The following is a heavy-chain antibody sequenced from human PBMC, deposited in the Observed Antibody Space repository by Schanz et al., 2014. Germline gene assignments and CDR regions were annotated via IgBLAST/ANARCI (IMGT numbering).Heavy chain of an antibody. J-gene: IGHJ4*02. CDR2: ISHDGNNK. D-gene: IGHD3-22*01. V-gene: IGHV3-30-3*02. CDR3: AKDGRLPYYGTGSDFDY. Sequence: QAQLVESGGGVVQPGRSLRLSCAASGFAFRSYAMHWVRQAPGKGLEWAALISHDGNNKHYVDSVEGRFTISRDNLKNTVYLQMNSLRAGDTAVYYCAKDGRLPYYGTGSDFDYWGQGTLVAVSS. CDR1: GFAFRSYA.